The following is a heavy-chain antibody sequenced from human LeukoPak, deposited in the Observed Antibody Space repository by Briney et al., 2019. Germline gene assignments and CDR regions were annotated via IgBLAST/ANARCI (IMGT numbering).Heavy chain of an antibody. V-gene: IGHV1-18*01. CDR3: ATAPITMVRGVTNMDV. J-gene: IGHJ6*03. D-gene: IGHD3-10*01. Sequence: ASVKVSCKASGYTFTSYGISWVRQAPGQGLEWMGWSSGYNGNTNYAQKLQGRVTMTEDTSTDTAYMELSSLRSEDTAVYYCATAPITMVRGVTNMDVWGKGTTVTISS. CDR2: SSGYNGNT. CDR1: GYTFTSYG.